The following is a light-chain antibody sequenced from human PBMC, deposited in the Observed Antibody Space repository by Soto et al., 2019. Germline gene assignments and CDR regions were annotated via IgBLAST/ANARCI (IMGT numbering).Light chain of an antibody. CDR2: DAS. CDR1: QSISSW. CDR3: QRLNSYPIT. Sequence: DTQMTQSPSTLSSSVGDRVAISCRASQSISSWLAWYQQKPGKVPKLLIYDASSLESGVPSRFSGSGAGADFILTISSLPPEDFATYYCQRLNSYPITFGQGTRLEIK. V-gene: IGKV1-5*01. J-gene: IGKJ5*01.